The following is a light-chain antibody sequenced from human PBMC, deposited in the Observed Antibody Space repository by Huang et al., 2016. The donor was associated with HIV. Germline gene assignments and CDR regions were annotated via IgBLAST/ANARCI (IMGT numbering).Light chain of an antibody. CDR2: DAS. CDR3: QQRSNWPPWT. Sequence: EIVLTQSPATLSLSPGERATLSCRASQRVSSYLAWYQQKPGQAPGLLIYDASNRATGIPARFSGSGSGTDFTLTISSLEPEDFAVYYCQQRSNWPPWTFGQGTKVEIK. CDR1: QRVSSY. V-gene: IGKV3-11*01. J-gene: IGKJ1*01.